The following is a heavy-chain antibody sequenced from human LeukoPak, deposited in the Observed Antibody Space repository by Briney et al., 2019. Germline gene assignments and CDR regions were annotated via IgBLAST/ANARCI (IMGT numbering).Heavy chain of an antibody. CDR1: GFNFDRFT. CDR2: ISYDGSNR. Sequence: GGSLRLSCVASGFNFDRFTMHWVRQAPGRGLEWVAIISYDGSNRYYLDSVKGRFTISRDNSKNTLFMQMNSLRAEDTAVYYCAKDFYDSSGSRYDYWGQGTLDTVSS. V-gene: IGHV3-30-3*01. CDR3: AKDFYDSSGSRYDY. D-gene: IGHD3-22*01. J-gene: IGHJ4*02.